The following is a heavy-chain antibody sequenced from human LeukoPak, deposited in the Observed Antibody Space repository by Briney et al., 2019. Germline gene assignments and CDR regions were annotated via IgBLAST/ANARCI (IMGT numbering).Heavy chain of an antibody. Sequence: ASVKVSCKASGGTFSSYAISWVRQAPGQGLEWMGRIIPILGIANYAQKFQGRVTITADKSTSTAYMELSGLRSEDTAVYYCASYNWNKNLFDYWGQGTLVTVSS. CDR3: ASYNWNKNLFDY. J-gene: IGHJ4*02. V-gene: IGHV1-69*04. CDR2: IIPILGIA. CDR1: GGTFSSYA. D-gene: IGHD1/OR15-1a*01.